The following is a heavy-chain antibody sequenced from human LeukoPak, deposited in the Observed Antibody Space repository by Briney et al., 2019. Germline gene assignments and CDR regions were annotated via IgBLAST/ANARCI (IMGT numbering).Heavy chain of an antibody. Sequence: SETLSLTCAVYGGSFSGYYWSWIRQPPVKGLEWIGEINHSGSTNYNPSLKSRVTISVDTSKNQFSLKLSSVTAADTAVYYCARVGYSYGLLQWGQGTLVTVSS. V-gene: IGHV4-34*01. CDR1: GGSFSGYY. CDR2: INHSGST. D-gene: IGHD5-18*01. CDR3: ARVGYSYGLLQ. J-gene: IGHJ4*02.